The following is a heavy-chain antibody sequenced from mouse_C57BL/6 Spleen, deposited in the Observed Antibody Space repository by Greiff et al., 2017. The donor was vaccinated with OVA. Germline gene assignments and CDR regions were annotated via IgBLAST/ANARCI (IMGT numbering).Heavy chain of an antibody. V-gene: IGHV1-59*01. CDR1: GYTFTSYW. Sequence: QVQQQQPGAELVRPGTSVKLSCKASGYTFTSYWMHWVKQRPGQGLEWIGVIDPSDSYTNYNQKFKGKAILTVDTSSSTAYMQLSSLTSEDSAVYYCARYITTVVEGFAYWGQGTLVTVSA. CDR3: ARYITTVVEGFAY. J-gene: IGHJ3*01. D-gene: IGHD1-1*01. CDR2: IDPSDSYT.